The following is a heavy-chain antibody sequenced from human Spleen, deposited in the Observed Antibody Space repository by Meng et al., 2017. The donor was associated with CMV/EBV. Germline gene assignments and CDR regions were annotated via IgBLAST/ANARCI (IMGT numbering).Heavy chain of an antibody. D-gene: IGHD3-3*01. V-gene: IGHV4-61*01. CDR1: GGSVTSGSYY. CDR2: IYYSGST. CDR3: ARYDFSSAFFFDY. J-gene: IGHJ4*02. Sequence: SETLSLTCTVSGGSVTSGSYYWSWIRQPPGKGLEWMGYIYYSGSTDYNPSLKSRVTISLDTSKKQFSLKLRSVTAADTAVYYCARYDFSSAFFFDYWGQGTLVTVSS.